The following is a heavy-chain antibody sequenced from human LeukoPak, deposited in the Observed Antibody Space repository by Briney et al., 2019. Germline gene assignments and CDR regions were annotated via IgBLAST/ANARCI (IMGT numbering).Heavy chain of an antibody. CDR2: IYYSGST. D-gene: IGHD3-3*01. CDR1: GGSISSYY. V-gene: IGHV4-59*01. Sequence: SETLSLTCTVSGGSISSYYWSWIRQPPGKGLEWIGYIYYSGSTNYNPSLKSRVTISVDTSKNQFSLKLSSVTAADTAVYYCAREAQGFWSGYFDYRGQGTLVTVSS. CDR3: AREAQGFWSGYFDY. J-gene: IGHJ4*02.